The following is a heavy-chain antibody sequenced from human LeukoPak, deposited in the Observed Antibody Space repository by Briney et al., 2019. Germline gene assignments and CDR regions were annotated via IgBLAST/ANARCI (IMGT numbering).Heavy chain of an antibody. D-gene: IGHD3-16*02. CDR3: ARSYDYIWGNYRSFDS. V-gene: IGHV4-34*01. J-gene: IGHJ4*02. CDR2: INHSGNT. Sequence: SETLSLTCAVYGGSFSGYYWSWIRQSPGKGLEWIGEINHSGNTNYNPSLKSRVTISGDTSKKQFSLKLNSVTAADTAVYYCARSYDYIWGNYRSFDSWGQGTLVTVSS. CDR1: GGSFSGYY.